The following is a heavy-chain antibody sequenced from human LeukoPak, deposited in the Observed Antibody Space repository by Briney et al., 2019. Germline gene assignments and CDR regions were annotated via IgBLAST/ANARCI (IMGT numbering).Heavy chain of an antibody. J-gene: IGHJ4*02. D-gene: IGHD1-20*01. CDR3: VRDGINWNDFDY. CDR1: GFTFRTYS. Sequence: PGGSLRLSCAASGFTFRTYSIHWVRQAPGKGLEWVTVVSADGRTQLYSDSVKGRFTISRDNSLNTLHLQMNSLRTEDTAVYYCVRDGINWNDFDYWGQGTLVTVSS. CDR2: VSADGRTQ. V-gene: IGHV3-30*03.